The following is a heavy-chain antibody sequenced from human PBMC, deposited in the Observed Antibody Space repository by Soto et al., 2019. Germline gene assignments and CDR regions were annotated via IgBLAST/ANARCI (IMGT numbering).Heavy chain of an antibody. V-gene: IGHV4-30-4*01. J-gene: IGHJ4*02. CDR3: ARADDYTYRFDY. CDR1: GGSISSGDYY. CDR2: ASHSEGT. D-gene: IGHD4-4*01. Sequence: PSETLSLTCTVSGGSISSGDYYWSWIRQPPGKGLECIGYASHSEGTYYNPSLMSRLIISIDTSTNQFSLNLNSVTAADTAVYYCARADDYTYRFDYWGQGTLVTVSS.